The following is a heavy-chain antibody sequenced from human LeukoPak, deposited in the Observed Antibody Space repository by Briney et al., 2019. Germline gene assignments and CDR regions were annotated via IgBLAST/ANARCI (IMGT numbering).Heavy chain of an antibody. CDR1: GYTFTSYA. Sequence: GASVKVSCKASGYTFTSYAMHWVRQVPGQRLEWMGWINAGNGNTKYSQKFQGRVTITGDTSASTAYMELSSLRSEDTAVYYCARDDTMVRGDNWFDPWGQGTLVTVSS. J-gene: IGHJ5*02. CDR3: ARDDTMVRGDNWFDP. V-gene: IGHV1-3*01. D-gene: IGHD3-10*01. CDR2: INAGNGNT.